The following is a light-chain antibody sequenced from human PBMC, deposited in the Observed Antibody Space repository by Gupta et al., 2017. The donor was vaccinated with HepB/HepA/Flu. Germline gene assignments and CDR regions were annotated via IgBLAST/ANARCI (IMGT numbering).Light chain of an antibody. Sequence: EIVLTQSPGTLSLSPGERATLSCRASQSINANTFAWYQQKPGQAPRLLIYYVSNRATGVPDRFSGSWSGTDFTLTISRLEPEDSAVYYCQQHHWLYGFGQGTKLEIK. J-gene: IGKJ2*03. CDR1: QSINANT. CDR3: QQHHWLYG. CDR2: YVS. V-gene: IGKV3-20*01.